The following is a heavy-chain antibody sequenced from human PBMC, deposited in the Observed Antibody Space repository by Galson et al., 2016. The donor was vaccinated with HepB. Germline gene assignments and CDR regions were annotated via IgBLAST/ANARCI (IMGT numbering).Heavy chain of an antibody. J-gene: IGHJ5*01. V-gene: IGHV6-1*01. CDR1: GDSVASNSAA. CDR2: TYYRSKWYN. Sequence: CAISGDSVASNSAAWNWIRQSPSRGLEWLGRTYYRSKWYNDYALSVKSRITINPDTSKNQFSLQLNSMTSDDTAVYFCTRDWLGLNWFDSWGQGTPVTVSP. D-gene: IGHD6-19*01. CDR3: TRDWLGLNWFDS.